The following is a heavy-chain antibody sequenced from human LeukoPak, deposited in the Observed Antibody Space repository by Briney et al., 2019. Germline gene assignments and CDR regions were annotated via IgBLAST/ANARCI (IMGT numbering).Heavy chain of an antibody. D-gene: IGHD4-17*01. J-gene: IGHJ5*02. CDR3: AKFLYDYGDYSWFDP. Sequence: GGSLILSCAASGFSFSTYGMHWVRQAPGKGLEWVAFIRYDGRTKYYGDSVKGRFTISRDNSKNTLYLQMNSLRTEDTAIYYCAKFLYDYGDYSWFDPWGQGTLVTVSS. V-gene: IGHV3-30*02. CDR1: GFSFSTYG. CDR2: IRYDGRTK.